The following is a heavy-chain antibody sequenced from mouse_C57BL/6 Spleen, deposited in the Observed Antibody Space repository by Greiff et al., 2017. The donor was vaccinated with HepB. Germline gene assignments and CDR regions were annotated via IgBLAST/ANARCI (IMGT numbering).Heavy chain of an antibody. D-gene: IGHD2-1*01. Sequence: VQLKQSGAELVRPGASVKLSCTASGFNIKDYYMHWVKQRPEQGLEWIGRIDPEDGDTEYAPKFQGKATMTADTSSNTAYLQLSSLTSEDPAVYYCPYGNYYYAMDYWGQGTSVTVSS. CDR2: IDPEDGDT. J-gene: IGHJ4*01. V-gene: IGHV14-1*01. CDR1: GFNIKDYY. CDR3: PYGNYYYAMDY.